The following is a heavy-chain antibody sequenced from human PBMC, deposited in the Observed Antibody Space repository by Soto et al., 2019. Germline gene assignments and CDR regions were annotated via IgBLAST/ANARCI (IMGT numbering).Heavy chain of an antibody. V-gene: IGHV2-26*01. CDR3: ARIPAVAGHKVVYYFDY. Sequence: QVTLKESGPVLVKPTETLTLTCTVSGFSLSNARMGVSWIRQPPGKALEWLAHIFSNDEKYYSTSLKSRLTISQDTSKSQVVLTMTNMDPVDTATYYCARIPAVAGHKVVYYFDYWGQGTLVTVSS. D-gene: IGHD6-19*01. J-gene: IGHJ4*02. CDR1: GFSLSNARMG. CDR2: IFSNDEK.